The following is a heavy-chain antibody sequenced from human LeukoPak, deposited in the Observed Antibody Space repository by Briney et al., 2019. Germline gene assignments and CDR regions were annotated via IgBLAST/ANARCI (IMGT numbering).Heavy chain of an antibody. CDR3: VASSPQNWKAHDY. D-gene: IGHD1-1*01. V-gene: IGHV1-24*01. J-gene: IGHJ4*02. Sequence: ASVKVSCKVSGYTLSEFSMHWVRQAPGKGLEWMGGFDPEDGETTYTQKFQGRVSMTEDTSTDTAYMELSSLRSEDTAVYYCVASSPQNWKAHDYWGQGTLVTVSS. CDR2: FDPEDGET. CDR1: GYTLSEFS.